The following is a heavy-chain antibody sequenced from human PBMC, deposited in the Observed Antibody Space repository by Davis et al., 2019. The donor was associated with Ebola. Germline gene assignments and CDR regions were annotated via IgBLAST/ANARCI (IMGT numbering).Heavy chain of an antibody. CDR1: GGSISSYY. J-gene: IGHJ5*02. CDR2: IYYSGST. CDR3: ARDERFLEWLFRFDP. D-gene: IGHD3-3*01. Sequence: PSETLSLTCTVSGGSISSYYWGWIRQPPGKGLEWIGSIYYSGSTYYNPSLKSRVTISVDTSKNQFSLKLSSVTAADTAVYYCARDERFLEWLFRFDPWGQGTLVTVSS. V-gene: IGHV4-39*07.